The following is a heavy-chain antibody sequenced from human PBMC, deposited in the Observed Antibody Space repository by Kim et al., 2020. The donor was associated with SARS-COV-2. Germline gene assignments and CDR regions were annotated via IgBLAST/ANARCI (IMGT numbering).Heavy chain of an antibody. D-gene: IGHD2-15*01. Sequence: ASVKVSCKASGYSFTSYAMTWVRQAPGQGLEWMGWINTKTGKPMYAQGFTGRFVFSLDTSVSTAYLQITDLKAEDTAIYYCARVGGYCSDNACYPRDWGQGSLVTVSS. J-gene: IGHJ4*02. CDR3: ARVGGYCSDNACYPRD. V-gene: IGHV7-4-1*02. CDR2: INTKTGKP. CDR1: GYSFTSYA.